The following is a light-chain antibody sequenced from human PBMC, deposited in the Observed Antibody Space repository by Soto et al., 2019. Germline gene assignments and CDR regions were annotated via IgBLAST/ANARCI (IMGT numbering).Light chain of an antibody. CDR3: ETWDSNTRV. Sequence: QLVLTQSSSASASLGSSVTLTCTLSSGHISYIIAWHQQQPGKAPRYLMKLEGSGSYNKGGEGPDRFSGSSSGAYRSLPTSTLQFEDEADYYCETWDSNTRVFGGGTKLTVL. CDR1: SGHISYI. J-gene: IGLJ3*02. V-gene: IGLV4-60*02. CDR2: LEGSGSY.